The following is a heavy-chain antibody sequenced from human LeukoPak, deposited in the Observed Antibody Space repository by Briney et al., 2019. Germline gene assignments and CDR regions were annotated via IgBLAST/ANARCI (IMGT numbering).Heavy chain of an antibody. Sequence: PSETLSLTCAVYGGSFSGYYWSWIRQPLGKGLEWIGEINHSGSTNYNPSLKSRVTISVDTSKNQFSLKLSSVTAADTAVYYCARGNRETMVRGAPPMNVWGQGTTVTVSS. V-gene: IGHV4-34*01. CDR1: GGSFSGYY. J-gene: IGHJ6*02. CDR2: INHSGST. D-gene: IGHD3-10*01. CDR3: ARGNRETMVRGAPPMNV.